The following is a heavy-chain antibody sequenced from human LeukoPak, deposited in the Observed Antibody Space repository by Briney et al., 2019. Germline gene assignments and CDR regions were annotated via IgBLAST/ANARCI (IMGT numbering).Heavy chain of an antibody. CDR1: GYTFTSYG. D-gene: IGHD4-17*01. Sequence: ASVKVSCKASGYTFTSYGISWVRQAPGQGLERMGGIIPIFGTANYAQKYQGRVTITADESTSTAYMELSSLRSEDTAVYYCARGYGDYVPLLLDYWGQGTLVTVSS. CDR3: ARGYGDYVPLLLDY. V-gene: IGHV1-69*13. J-gene: IGHJ4*02. CDR2: IIPIFGTA.